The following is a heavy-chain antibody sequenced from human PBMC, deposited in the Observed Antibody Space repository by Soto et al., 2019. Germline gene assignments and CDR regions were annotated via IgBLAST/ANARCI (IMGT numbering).Heavy chain of an antibody. CDR1: SGSITSSNW. Sequence: QVQLQESGPGLVKPSGTLSLTCAVSSGSITSSNWWSWVRLPPGKGLEWIGEISHGGSTNYNPSLKSRVNMSVDKSKNQFSLKLNSVTVADTAVYYCASHLTTPATRGFDNWGQGALVTVSS. CDR3: ASHLTTPATRGFDN. J-gene: IGHJ4*02. V-gene: IGHV4-4*02. CDR2: ISHGGST. D-gene: IGHD2-15*01.